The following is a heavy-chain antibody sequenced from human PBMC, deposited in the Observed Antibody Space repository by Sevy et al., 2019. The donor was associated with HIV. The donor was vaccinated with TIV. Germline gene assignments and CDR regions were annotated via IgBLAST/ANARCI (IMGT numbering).Heavy chain of an antibody. D-gene: IGHD4-17*01. CDR3: ARDMTTADAFDI. CDR2: INSDGSST. J-gene: IGHJ3*02. CDR1: GFTFSSYW. V-gene: IGHV3-74*01. Sequence: GGSLRLSYAASGFTFSSYWMHWVRQAPGKGLVWVSRINSDGSSTSYADSVKGRFTISRDNAKNTLYLQMNSLRAEDTAVYYCARDMTTADAFDIWGQGTMVTVSS.